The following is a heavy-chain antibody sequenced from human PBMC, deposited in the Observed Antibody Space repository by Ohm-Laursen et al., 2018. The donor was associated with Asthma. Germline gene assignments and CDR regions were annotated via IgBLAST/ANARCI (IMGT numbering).Heavy chain of an antibody. CDR3: ARDCSGGSCYSDWFDP. Sequence: GASVKVSCKTSGYTFTSYGISWVRQAPGQGLEWMGWISAYNGNTNYAQKLQGRVTMTTDTSTSTAYMELRSLRSDDTAVYYCARDCSGGSCYSDWFDPWGQGTLVTVSS. D-gene: IGHD2-15*01. J-gene: IGHJ5*02. CDR2: ISAYNGNT. V-gene: IGHV1-18*04. CDR1: GYTFTSYG.